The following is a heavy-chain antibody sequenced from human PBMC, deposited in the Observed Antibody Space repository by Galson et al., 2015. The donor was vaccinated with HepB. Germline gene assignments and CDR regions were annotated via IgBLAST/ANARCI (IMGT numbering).Heavy chain of an antibody. CDR2: INHSGST. Sequence: SETLSLTCAVYGGSFSGYYWSWIRQPPGKGLEWIGEINHSGSTNYNPSLKSRVTISVDTSKNQFSLKLSSVTAADTAVYYCARPRGKSRRIDYWGQGTLVTVSS. CDR3: ARPRGKSRRIDY. D-gene: IGHD3-10*01. V-gene: IGHV4-34*01. J-gene: IGHJ4*02. CDR1: GGSFSGYY.